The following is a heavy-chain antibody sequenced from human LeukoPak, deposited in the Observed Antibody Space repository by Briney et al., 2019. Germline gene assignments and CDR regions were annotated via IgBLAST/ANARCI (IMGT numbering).Heavy chain of an antibody. CDR1: GGTFSSYA. J-gene: IGHJ4*02. CDR2: IIPILGIA. V-gene: IGHV1-69*04. D-gene: IGHD4-17*01. Sequence: SVKVSCKASGGTFSSYAISWVRQAPGQGLEWMGRIIPILGIANYAQKFRGRVTITADKSTSTAYMELSGLRTEDTAVYYCARAWYDYGDFLDYWGQGTLVTVSS. CDR3: ARAWYDYGDFLDY.